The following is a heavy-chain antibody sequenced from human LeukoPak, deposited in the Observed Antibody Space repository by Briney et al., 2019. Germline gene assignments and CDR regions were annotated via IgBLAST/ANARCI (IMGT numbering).Heavy chain of an antibody. CDR3: ARDNSVGGVAWWFDP. CDR1: GYSFTSHY. Sequence: ASVKVSCKASGYSFTSHYMHWVRQAPGQGLEWLGLINPSGSSTLYAQKFQGRVTMTRDMSTTTDYMELSSLRSEDTAMYYCARDNSVGGVAWWFDPWGQGTLVTVSS. V-gene: IGHV1-46*01. J-gene: IGHJ5*02. D-gene: IGHD1-26*01. CDR2: INPSGSST.